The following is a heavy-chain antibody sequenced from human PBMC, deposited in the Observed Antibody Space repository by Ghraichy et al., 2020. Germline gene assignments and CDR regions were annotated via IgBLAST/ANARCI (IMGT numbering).Heavy chain of an antibody. CDR2: IYYSGST. CDR3: ARAHYPIYGSGSLLDY. J-gene: IGHJ4*02. V-gene: IGHV4-31*03. D-gene: IGHD3-10*01. Sequence: TLSLTCTVSGGSISSGGYYWSWIRQHPGKGLEWIGYIYYSGSTYYNPSLKSRVTISVDTSKNQFSLKLSSVTAADTAVYYCARAHYPIYGSGSLLDYWGQGTLVTVSS. CDR1: GGSISSGGYY.